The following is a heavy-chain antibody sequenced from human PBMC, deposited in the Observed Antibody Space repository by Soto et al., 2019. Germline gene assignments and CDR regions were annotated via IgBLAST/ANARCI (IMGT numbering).Heavy chain of an antibody. J-gene: IGHJ4*02. V-gene: IGHV3-21*01. CDR2: ISSTTNYI. CDR1: GFTFTRYS. CDR3: VRESEDLTSNFDY. Sequence: GGSLRLSCAASGFTFTRYSMNWVRQAPGKGLEWVSSISSTTNYIYYADSMKGRFTVSRDNAKNSVYLDMNSLSAEDTAVYYCVRESEDLTSNFDYWGQGTLVTVSS.